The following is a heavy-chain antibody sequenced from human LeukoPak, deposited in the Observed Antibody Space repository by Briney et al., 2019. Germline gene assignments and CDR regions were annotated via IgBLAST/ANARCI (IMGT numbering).Heavy chain of an antibody. CDR2: IYSSGST. D-gene: IGHD3-9*01. V-gene: IGHV4-59*01. Sequence: PSETPSLTCTVSGGSISSYYWSWIRQLPGKGLEWIAYIYSSGSTNYNPSLKSRVTISVETSKNQFSLKLSSVTAADTAMYYCARHSEFDRGVGGEYFDLWGRGTLVTVSS. J-gene: IGHJ2*01. CDR3: ARHSEFDRGVGGEYFDL. CDR1: GGSISSYY.